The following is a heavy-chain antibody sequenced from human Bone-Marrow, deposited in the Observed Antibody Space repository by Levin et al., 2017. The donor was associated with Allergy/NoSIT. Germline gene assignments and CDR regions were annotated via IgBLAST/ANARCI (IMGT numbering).Heavy chain of an antibody. J-gene: IGHJ4*02. Sequence: GESLKISCKASGYTFISYGISWVRQAPGQGLEWMGWISAYNGNTKYAQKIQGRVTMTTDTSTSTAYMELRSLTSDDTAVYYCARDLLPNINGDSHGGPNNYWGQGTLVTVSS. D-gene: IGHD4-17*01. V-gene: IGHV1-18*01. CDR2: ISAYNGNT. CDR1: GYTFISYG. CDR3: ARDLLPNINGDSHGGPNNY.